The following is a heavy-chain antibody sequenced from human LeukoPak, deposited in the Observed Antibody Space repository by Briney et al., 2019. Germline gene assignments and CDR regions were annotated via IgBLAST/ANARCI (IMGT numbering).Heavy chain of an antibody. V-gene: IGHV3-21*01. CDR2: ISSSSSYI. CDR1: GFTFSSYS. Sequence: GGSLRLSCAASGFTFSSYSMNWVRQAPGKGLEWVSSISSSSSYIYYADSVKGRFTISRDNAKNTLYLQMNSLRAEDTTVYYCARATRHYYDSSGYWVGDAFDIWGQGTMVTVSS. D-gene: IGHD3-22*01. CDR3: ARATRHYYDSSGYWVGDAFDI. J-gene: IGHJ3*02.